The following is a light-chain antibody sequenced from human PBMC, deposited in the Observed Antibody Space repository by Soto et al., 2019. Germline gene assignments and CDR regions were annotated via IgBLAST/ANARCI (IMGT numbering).Light chain of an antibody. V-gene: IGKV3-11*01. CDR1: QGISRF. CDR2: DAS. Sequence: EIVLTQSPATLSLSPGDRATLSCRASQGISRFLAWYHQKPGQVPRLLIYDASSRAVGVPSRFSGSGSGTDFTLTISGLEPEDFAMYYCHQRAHWPLSFGGGTKIEIK. J-gene: IGKJ4*01. CDR3: HQRAHWPLS.